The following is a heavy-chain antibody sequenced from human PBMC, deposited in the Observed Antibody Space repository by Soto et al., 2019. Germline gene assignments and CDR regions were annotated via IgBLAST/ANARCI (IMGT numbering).Heavy chain of an antibody. CDR1: GYTFTSYA. CDR3: ASEVAGSYYYYGMDV. Sequence: VQLVQSGAEVKKPGASVKVSCKASGYTFTSYAMHWVRQAPGQRLEWMGWINAGNGNTKYSQKFQGRVTITRDTSASTAYMELSSLRSEDTAVYYCASEVAGSYYYYGMDVWGQGTTVTVSS. D-gene: IGHD6-19*01. V-gene: IGHV1-3*01. J-gene: IGHJ6*02. CDR2: INAGNGNT.